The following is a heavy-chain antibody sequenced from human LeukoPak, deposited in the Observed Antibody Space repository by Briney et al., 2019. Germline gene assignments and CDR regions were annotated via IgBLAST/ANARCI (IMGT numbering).Heavy chain of an antibody. CDR2: IYYSGST. D-gene: IGHD3-3*01. V-gene: IGHV4-59*01. CDR1: GGSISSYY. CDR3: ARVPDDFWSGGPYYYYYMVV. Sequence: SETLSLTCTVSGGSISSYYWSWIRQPPGKGLEWIGYIYYSGSTNYNPSLKSRVTISVDTSKNQFSLKLSSVTAAGTAVYYCARVPDDFWSGGPYYYYYMVVWGKGTTVTVSS. J-gene: IGHJ6*03.